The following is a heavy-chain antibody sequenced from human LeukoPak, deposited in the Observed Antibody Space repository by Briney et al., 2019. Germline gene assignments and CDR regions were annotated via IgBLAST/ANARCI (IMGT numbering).Heavy chain of an antibody. CDR3: ARHRDYYDT. V-gene: IGHV4-59*08. D-gene: IGHD3-22*01. CDR2: IYSSGSA. J-gene: IGHJ4*01. CDR1: GDSISSSY. Sequence: SETLSLTCTVSGDSISSSYWTWIRQPPGKGLEWIGYIYSSGSANYNPSLKSRVIISRDTSKNQISLNLTSVTAADTALYFCARHRDYYDTWGHGTLVTVSS.